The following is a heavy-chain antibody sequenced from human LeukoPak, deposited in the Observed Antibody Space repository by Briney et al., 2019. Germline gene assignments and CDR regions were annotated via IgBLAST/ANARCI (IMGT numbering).Heavy chain of an antibody. D-gene: IGHD5-24*01. CDR1: GFTFGSYG. J-gene: IGHJ4*02. CDR2: SSGSGGGT. V-gene: IGHV3-23*01. Sequence: GGSLRLSCAASGFTFGSYGMSWVRQEPGEWLGWVSASSGSGGGTYYADSVKGRFTISRDNSKNTLYLQMNSLRAEDTAVYYCAKGRWLQPYYFDYWGQGTLVTVSS. CDR3: AKGRWLQPYYFDY.